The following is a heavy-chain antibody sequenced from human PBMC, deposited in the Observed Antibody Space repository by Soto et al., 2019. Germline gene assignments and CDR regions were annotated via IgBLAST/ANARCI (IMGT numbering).Heavy chain of an antibody. V-gene: IGHV3-23*04. D-gene: IGHD2-15*01. J-gene: IGHJ4*02. CDR2: ISGSGGST. CDR1: GFTFSSYA. CDR3: AKDKLTADGYCSGGSCSYFDY. Sequence: VQLVESGGGVVQPGRSLRLSCAASGFTFSSYAMSWVRQAPGKGLEWVSAISGSGGSTYYADSVKGRFTISRDNSKNTLYLQMNSLRAEDTAVYYCAKDKLTADGYCSGGSCSYFDYWGQGTLVTVSS.